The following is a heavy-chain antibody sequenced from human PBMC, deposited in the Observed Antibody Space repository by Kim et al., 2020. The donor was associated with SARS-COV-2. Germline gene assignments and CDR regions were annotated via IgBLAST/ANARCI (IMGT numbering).Heavy chain of an antibody. CDR2: IIPNSGGT. J-gene: IGHJ4*02. Sequence: ASVKVSCKASGYTFTGYYIHWVRQAPGQGLEWMGRIIPNSGGTIYAQRFHGRVTMTRDTSTNTAYMELSRLRSDDTAVYFCAKDSAFDSSFYYWGQGTLVIVSS. D-gene: IGHD3-22*01. CDR1: GYTFTGYY. CDR3: AKDSAFDSSFYY. V-gene: IGHV1-2*06.